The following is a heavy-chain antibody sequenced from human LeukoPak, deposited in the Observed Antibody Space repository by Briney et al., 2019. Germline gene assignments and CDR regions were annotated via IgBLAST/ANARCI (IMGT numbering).Heavy chain of an antibody. CDR2: IYYSGST. Sequence: PSETLSLTCTVSGGSISSYYWSWIRQPPGKGLEWIGSIYYSGSTYYNPSLKSRVTISVDTSKNQFSLKLSSVTAADTAVYYCARQGDGYNIFDYWGQGTLVTVSS. CDR1: GGSISSYY. V-gene: IGHV4-59*05. J-gene: IGHJ4*02. D-gene: IGHD5-24*01. CDR3: ARQGDGYNIFDY.